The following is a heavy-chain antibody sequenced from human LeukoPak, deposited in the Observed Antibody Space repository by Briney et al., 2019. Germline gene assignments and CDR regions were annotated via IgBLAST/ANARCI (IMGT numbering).Heavy chain of an antibody. CDR3: ARGSQYNILTGFIVGAMDDFDY. J-gene: IGHJ4*02. V-gene: IGHV3-7*01. CDR2: IKQDGSEK. Sequence: GGSLRLSCAASGFTFSSYGMHWVRQAPGKGLEWVANIKQDGSEKYYVDSVKGRFTISRDNAKNSLYLQMNSLRAEDTAVYYCARGSQYNILTGFIVGAMDDFDYWGQGTLVTVSS. D-gene: IGHD3-9*01. CDR1: GFTFSSYG.